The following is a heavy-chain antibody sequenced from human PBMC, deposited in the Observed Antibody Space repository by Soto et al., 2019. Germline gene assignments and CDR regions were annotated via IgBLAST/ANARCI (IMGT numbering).Heavy chain of an antibody. V-gene: IGHV1-18*01. CDR3: AREGEMPYYYYGLDV. Sequence: SVKVSCKASGYTFTTHGLGWVRQAPGQGLEWMGWISGYNGHTKYAQKFQGRVTMTTDTSTSTVYMDLRSLRSDDTAVYYCAREGEMPYYYYGLDVWGQ. D-gene: IGHD3-16*01. CDR1: GYTFTTHG. CDR2: ISGYNGHT. J-gene: IGHJ6*02.